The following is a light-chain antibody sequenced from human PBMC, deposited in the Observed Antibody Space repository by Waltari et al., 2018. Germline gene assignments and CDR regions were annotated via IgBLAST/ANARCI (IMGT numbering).Light chain of an antibody. Sequence: DVAMTQSPLSLPVTLGQPASIPCRASQGLVSSDGNTHFNWFQQRPGQAPRRLLYKVSNRDSGVPDRFSGSGSGTDFTLRISRVEAEDVGVYYCMQGTHWPWTFGQGTKVEIK. CDR1: QGLVSSDGNTH. V-gene: IGKV2-30*01. CDR3: MQGTHWPWT. CDR2: KVS. J-gene: IGKJ1*01.